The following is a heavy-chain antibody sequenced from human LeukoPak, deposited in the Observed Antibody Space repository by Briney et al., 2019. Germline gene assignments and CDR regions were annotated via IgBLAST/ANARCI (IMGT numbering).Heavy chain of an antibody. CDR3: AKLLGMVTTYDY. CDR1: GFTFSGNC. D-gene: IGHD1-26*01. CDR2: INPDGSQK. V-gene: IGHV3-7*01. Sequence: GGSLRLSCEASGFTFSGNCMSWVRQAPGKGLWWVASINPDGSQKFYVDSVKGRFTISRDNTKTSLYLQMNSLGAEDTAMYYCAKLLGMVTTYDYWGEGTRVTVSS. J-gene: IGHJ4*02.